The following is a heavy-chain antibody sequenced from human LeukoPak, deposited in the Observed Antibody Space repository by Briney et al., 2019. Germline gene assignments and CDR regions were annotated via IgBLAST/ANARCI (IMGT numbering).Heavy chain of an antibody. J-gene: IGHJ6*04. CDR1: GFTFSNYA. V-gene: IGHV4-34*08. Sequence: GSLRLSCAASGFTFSNYALSWVRQPPGKGLEWIGEISQSGITTYNPSLKSRVTISMDTSRNQFSLNLRSVTAADTAVYYCVLGRETMVRGYFGMDVWGTGTTVTVSS. CDR3: VLGRETMVRGYFGMDV. CDR2: ISQSGIT. D-gene: IGHD3-10*01.